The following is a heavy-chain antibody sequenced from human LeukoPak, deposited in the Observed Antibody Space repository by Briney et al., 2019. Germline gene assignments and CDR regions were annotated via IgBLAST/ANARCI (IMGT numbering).Heavy chain of an antibody. CDR1: GGSISSYY. Sequence: SETLSLTCTVSGGSISSYYWSWIRQPAGKGLEWIGSIYTSGSTNYNPSLKSRVTMSVDTSKNQFSLKLSSVTAADTAVYYCARDRRDYGDYLGWSDPWGQGTLVTVSS. J-gene: IGHJ5*02. V-gene: IGHV4-4*07. D-gene: IGHD4-17*01. CDR2: IYTSGST. CDR3: ARDRRDYGDYLGWSDP.